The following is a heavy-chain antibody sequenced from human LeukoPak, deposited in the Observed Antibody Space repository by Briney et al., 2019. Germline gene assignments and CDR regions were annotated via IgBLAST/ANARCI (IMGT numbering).Heavy chain of an antibody. CDR2: INDNGRA. CDR3: ARRWNYGRNYYIDV. J-gene: IGHJ6*03. Sequence: PSETLSLTCAVYGGSFSNYYWNWIRQPPGKGLEWLGEINDNGRADYNPSLMSRVTVSVDTSKNQFSLWLTSVTATDTAVYYCARRWNYGRNYYIDVWGKGATVSVSS. D-gene: IGHD1-7*01. CDR1: GGSFSNYY. V-gene: IGHV4-34*01.